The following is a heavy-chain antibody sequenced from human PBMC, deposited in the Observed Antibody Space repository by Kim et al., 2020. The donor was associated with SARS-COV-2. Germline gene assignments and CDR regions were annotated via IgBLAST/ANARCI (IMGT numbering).Heavy chain of an antibody. CDR2: ISYDGSNK. CDR1: GFTFSSYG. Sequence: GGSLRLSCAASGFTFSSYGMHWVRQAPGKGLEWVVVISYDGSNKYYADSVKGRFTISRDNSKNTLYLQMNSLRAEDPAVYYCAKDAHPGTTLGTLGYWG. V-gene: IGHV3-30*18. J-gene: IGHJ4*01. D-gene: IGHD1-7*01. CDR3: AKDAHPGTTLGTLGY.